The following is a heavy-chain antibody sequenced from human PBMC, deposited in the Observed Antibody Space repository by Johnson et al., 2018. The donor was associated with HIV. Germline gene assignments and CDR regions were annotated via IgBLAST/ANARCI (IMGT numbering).Heavy chain of an antibody. CDR2: ISYDGSNK. CDR3: ARPRRLFEGHDAFDI. CDR1: EFSFSTYA. D-gene: IGHD2-21*01. J-gene: IGHJ3*02. Sequence: QVQLVESGGGVVQPERSLRLSCAASEFSFSTYAMRWVRQAPGTGLEGVAVISYDGSNKYYADSVKGRFTISRDNSKNTLYLQMNSLKADDTAVYYCARPRRLFEGHDAFDIWGQWTMVTVSS. V-gene: IGHV3-30-3*01.